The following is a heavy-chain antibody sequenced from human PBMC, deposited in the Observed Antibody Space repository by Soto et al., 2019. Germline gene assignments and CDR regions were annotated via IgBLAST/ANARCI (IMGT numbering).Heavy chain of an antibody. Sequence: QVQLVQSGAEVKKPGASVKVSCKASGYTFTSYAMHWVRQAPGQRLEWMGWINAGNGNTKYSQKFQGRVTITRDTSASTAYMELSSLRSEDTAVYYYARDQRGYSYGYDFYFDYWGQGTLVTVSS. CDR1: GYTFTSYA. D-gene: IGHD5-18*01. V-gene: IGHV1-3*01. CDR3: ARDQRGYSYGYDFYFDY. CDR2: INAGNGNT. J-gene: IGHJ4*02.